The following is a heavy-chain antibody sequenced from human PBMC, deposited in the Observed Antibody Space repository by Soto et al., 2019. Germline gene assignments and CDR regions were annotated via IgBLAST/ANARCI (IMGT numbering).Heavy chain of an antibody. Sequence: QVQLVESGGGVVQPGRSLRLSCAASGFTFSSYAMHWVRQAPGKGLEWVAVISYDGSNKYYADSVKGRFTISRDNSKNTLYLQMNSLRAEDTAVYYCAREMPSEDIVVVVAAPYFDYWGQGTLVTVSS. CDR1: GFTFSSYA. V-gene: IGHV3-30-3*01. CDR3: AREMPSEDIVVVVAAPYFDY. D-gene: IGHD2-15*01. CDR2: ISYDGSNK. J-gene: IGHJ4*02.